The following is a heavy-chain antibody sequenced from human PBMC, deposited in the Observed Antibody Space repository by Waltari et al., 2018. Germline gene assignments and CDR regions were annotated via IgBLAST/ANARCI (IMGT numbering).Heavy chain of an antibody. D-gene: IGHD3-9*01. CDR3: ARDDYDILTGYWRPFDY. CDR2: INHSGST. J-gene: IGHJ4*02. Sequence: QVQLQQWGAGLLKPSETLSLTCAVYGGSFSGYYWSWIRQPPGKGLEWIGEINHSGSTNYNPSLKSRVTISVDTSKNQFSLKLSSVTAADTAVYYCARDDYDILTGYWRPFDYWGQGTLVTVSS. CDR1: GGSFSGYY. V-gene: IGHV4-34*01.